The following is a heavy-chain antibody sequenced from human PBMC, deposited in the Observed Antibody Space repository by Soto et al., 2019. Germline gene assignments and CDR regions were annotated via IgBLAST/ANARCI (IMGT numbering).Heavy chain of an antibody. CDR2: IVVGSGNT. V-gene: IGHV1-58*01. CDR1: GFTFTSAA. D-gene: IGHD3-22*01. Sequence: SEKVSCKTSGFTFTSAAVQWVRQARGQRLEWIGWIVVGSGNTNYAQKFQERGSITRDMSTSTAYMQLSSLRSEDTAVYYCAAPTMIVHHYYYSGMDVWGQGTTVTVS. J-gene: IGHJ6*02. CDR3: AAPTMIVHHYYYSGMDV.